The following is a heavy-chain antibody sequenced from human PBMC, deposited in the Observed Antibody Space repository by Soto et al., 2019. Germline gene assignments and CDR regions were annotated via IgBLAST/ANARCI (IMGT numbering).Heavy chain of an antibody. D-gene: IGHD6-6*01. Sequence: QVQLVESGGGVVQPGRSLRLSCAASGFTFSSYAMHWVRQAPGKGLEWVAVISYDGSNKYYADSVKGRFTISRDNSKNTLYLQMNSLRAEDTAVYYCARLIAALSDYYYGMDVWGQGTTVTVSS. CDR2: ISYDGSNK. CDR1: GFTFSSYA. CDR3: ARLIAALSDYYYGMDV. J-gene: IGHJ6*02. V-gene: IGHV3-30-3*01.